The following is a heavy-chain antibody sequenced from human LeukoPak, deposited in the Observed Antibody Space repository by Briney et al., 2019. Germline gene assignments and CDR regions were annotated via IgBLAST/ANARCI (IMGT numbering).Heavy chain of an antibody. CDR3: TRDPDA. Sequence: PGGSLRLSCAASGFTFSSYWMSWVRQAPGKGLEWVSVIYSGGETFHANSVKGRFTLSRDTSKNTLYLQMNSLRAEDTAVYYCTRDPDAWGQGTLVTVSS. V-gene: IGHV3-66*01. CDR1: GFTFSSYW. CDR2: IYSGGET. J-gene: IGHJ5*02.